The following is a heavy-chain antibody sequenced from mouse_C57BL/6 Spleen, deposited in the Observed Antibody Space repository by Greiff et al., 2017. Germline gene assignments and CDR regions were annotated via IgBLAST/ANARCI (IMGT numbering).Heavy chain of an antibody. D-gene: IGHD2-13*01. CDR2: IDPGNGNT. Sequence: VQLQQSVAELVRPGASVKLSCTASGFTFKNTYMHWVKQRPEKGLEWIGRIDPGNGNTKYAPKFKGKATITADTSSNTAYLQLSSLTSEDTAIYYCARPCGDSWYFDVWGTGTTVTVSS. V-gene: IGHV14-3*01. CDR1: GFTFKNTY. CDR3: ARPCGDSWYFDV. J-gene: IGHJ1*03.